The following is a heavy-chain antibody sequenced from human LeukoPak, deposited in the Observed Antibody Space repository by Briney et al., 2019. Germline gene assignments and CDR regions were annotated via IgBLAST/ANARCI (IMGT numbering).Heavy chain of an antibody. V-gene: IGHV1-2*02. Sequence: GASVKVSCKASGYTFTGYYMHWVRQAPGQGLEWMGWIHPYSGGTNYAQKFQGRVTMTRDTSISPAYMELSRLRSDDTAVYYCAREGDGDSLDYWGQGTLVTV. CDR1: GYTFTGYY. CDR2: IHPYSGGT. D-gene: IGHD4-17*01. J-gene: IGHJ4*02. CDR3: AREGDGDSLDY.